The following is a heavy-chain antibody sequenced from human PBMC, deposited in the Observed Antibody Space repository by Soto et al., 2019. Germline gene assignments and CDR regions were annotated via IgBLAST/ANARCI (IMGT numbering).Heavy chain of an antibody. D-gene: IGHD3-22*01. Sequence: QVQLQESGPGLVKPSQTLSLTCSVSGGSISNGGYYWNWIRQHPGKGLEWIGYISYSGSTYYNPSLESRLTISLDTSKNQFSLKLSSVTAADTAVYYCARDKGYYYDGSGYYSDAFDIWGQGTMVTVSS. J-gene: IGHJ3*02. V-gene: IGHV4-31*03. CDR2: ISYSGST. CDR3: ARDKGYYYDGSGYYSDAFDI. CDR1: GGSISNGGYY.